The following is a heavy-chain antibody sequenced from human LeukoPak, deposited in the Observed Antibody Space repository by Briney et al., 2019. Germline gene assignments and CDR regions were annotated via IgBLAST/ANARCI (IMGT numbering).Heavy chain of an antibody. V-gene: IGHV5-51*01. Sequence: GESLQISCKGSGYSFTSYWIGWVRQMAGKGLEWRGIIYPGDSDTRYSPSFQGQVTISADKSISTAYLQWSSLKASDTAMYYCAKCPLGYSSSCDGMDVWGQGTTVTVSS. CDR2: IYPGDSDT. CDR1: GYSFTSYW. D-gene: IGHD6-13*01. CDR3: AKCPLGYSSSCDGMDV. J-gene: IGHJ6*02.